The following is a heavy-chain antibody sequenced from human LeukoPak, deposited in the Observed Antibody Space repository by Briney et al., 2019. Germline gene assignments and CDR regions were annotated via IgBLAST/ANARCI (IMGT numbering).Heavy chain of an antibody. J-gene: IGHJ3*02. CDR2: ISAYNGNT. V-gene: IGHV1-18*01. CDR3: ARDQEDYDFWSEDAFDI. CDR1: GYTFTSYG. D-gene: IGHD3-3*01. Sequence: ASVKVSCKASGYTFTSYGISWVRQAPGQGLEWMGWISAYNGNTNYAQKLQGRVTMTTDTSTSTAYMELRSLRSDDTAVYYCARDQEDYDFWSEDAFDIXGQGTMVTVSS.